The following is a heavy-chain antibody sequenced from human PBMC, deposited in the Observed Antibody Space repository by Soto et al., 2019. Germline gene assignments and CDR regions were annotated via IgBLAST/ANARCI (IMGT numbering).Heavy chain of an antibody. CDR3: ARLAGDTAMANYYYYGMDV. D-gene: IGHD5-18*01. Sequence: QVQLQESGPGLVKPSETLSLTCTVSGGSISSDYWSWIRQPPGKGLEWIGYIYYSGSTNYNPSLKSRVTISVDTSKHQFSLKLSSVTAADTAVYYCARLAGDTAMANYYYYGMDVWGQGTTVTVSS. CDR1: GGSISSDY. J-gene: IGHJ6*02. V-gene: IGHV4-59*08. CDR2: IYYSGST.